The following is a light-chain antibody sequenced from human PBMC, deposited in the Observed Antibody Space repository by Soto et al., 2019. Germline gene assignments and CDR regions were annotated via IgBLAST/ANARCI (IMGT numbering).Light chain of an antibody. CDR1: SGDIGSYNR. CDR2: EVT. J-gene: IGLJ3*02. V-gene: IGLV2-14*01. Sequence: QSALTQPASVSGSPGQSITISCTGTSGDIGSYNRVSWYQQHPGKAPKLIIYEVTDRPSGVSNRFSGSKSGNTASLGITGLQTGDEADYYCGAWDHVLNVGVFGGGTKLTVL. CDR3: GAWDHVLNVGV.